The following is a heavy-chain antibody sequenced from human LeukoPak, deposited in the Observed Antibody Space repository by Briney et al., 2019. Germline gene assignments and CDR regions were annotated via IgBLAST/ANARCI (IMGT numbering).Heavy chain of an antibody. J-gene: IGHJ4*02. V-gene: IGHV3-33*01. Sequence: PTGGSLRLSCAASGFPFSSYGMHWVRQAPGKGLEWVAVIWYDGSNRYYANSVKGRFTISRDNSKNTLYLEMNSLRAEDTAVYYCVGLGTNYYGLRWGQGTLVTVSS. CDR1: GFPFSSYG. CDR2: IWYDGSNR. CDR3: VGLGTNYYGLR. D-gene: IGHD3-10*01.